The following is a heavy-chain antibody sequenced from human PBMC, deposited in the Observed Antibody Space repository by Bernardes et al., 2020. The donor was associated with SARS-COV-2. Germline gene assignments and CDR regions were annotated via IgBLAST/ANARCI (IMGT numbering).Heavy chain of an antibody. CDR1: GGSISNYY. D-gene: IGHD1-26*01. CDR3: ARGGEGSYWDLYYFDY. Sequence: SETLSLTCTVSGGSISNYYWSWIRQPPGKGLEWIGYIYYSGRTNYNPSLKSRVTISVDTSKNQFSLRLSSVTGADTAVYYCARGGEGSYWDLYYFDYWGQGTLVTVSS. CDR2: IYYSGRT. J-gene: IGHJ4*02. V-gene: IGHV4-59*01.